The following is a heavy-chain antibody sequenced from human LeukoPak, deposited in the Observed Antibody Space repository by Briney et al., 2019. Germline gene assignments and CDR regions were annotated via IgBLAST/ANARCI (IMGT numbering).Heavy chain of an antibody. CDR3: ARHVVMATGRYLDY. Sequence: GESLKISCKGSGYSFTSYWIGWVRQMPGKGLEWMGIIYPGDSDTRYSLSFQGQVTISADKSINTAYLQWSSLKASDTALYYCARHVVMATGRYLDYWGQGTLVTVSS. D-gene: IGHD3-16*01. V-gene: IGHV5-51*01. CDR1: GYSFTSYW. CDR2: IYPGDSDT. J-gene: IGHJ4*02.